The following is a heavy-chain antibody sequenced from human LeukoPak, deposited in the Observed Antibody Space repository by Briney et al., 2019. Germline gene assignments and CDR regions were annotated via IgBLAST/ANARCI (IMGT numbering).Heavy chain of an antibody. CDR1: GFTFSSYA. J-gene: IGHJ4*02. CDR3: ARDGGYGDYRD. CDR2: ISGSGGST. Sequence: PGGSLRLSCAASGFTFSSYAMSWVRQAPGKGLEWVSAISGSGGSTYYADSVKGRFTISRDNAKNSLYLQMNSLRAEDTAVYYCARDGGYGDYRDWGQGTLVTVSS. V-gene: IGHV3-23*01. D-gene: IGHD4-17*01.